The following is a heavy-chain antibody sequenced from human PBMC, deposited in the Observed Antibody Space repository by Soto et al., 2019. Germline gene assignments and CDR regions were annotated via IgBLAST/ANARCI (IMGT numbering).Heavy chain of an antibody. CDR1: GGSISSSSYY. Sequence: PSATLYLTCTVSGGSISSSSYYWGWIRQPPGKGLEGIVSIYYSGSTYYNPSLKSRVTISVDTSKSQFSLMLSSVTAADMAVYYCTRRLRYSSSSFDYWGQANLVTV. CDR2: IYYSGST. D-gene: IGHD6-6*01. CDR3: TRRLRYSSSSFDY. J-gene: IGHJ4*02. V-gene: IGHV4-39*01.